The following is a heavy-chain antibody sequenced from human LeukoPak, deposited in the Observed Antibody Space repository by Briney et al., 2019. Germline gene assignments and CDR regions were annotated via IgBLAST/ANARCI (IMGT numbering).Heavy chain of an antibody. V-gene: IGHV3-21*01. J-gene: IGHJ4*02. CDR3: TRGTDHSDY. CDR2: ISSSTGYI. Sequence: GGSLRLSCAASGFTVSNYGMNWVRQAPGKGLEWVSYISSSTGYIYYADSVKGRFTSSRDNAKNSLYLQMNSLRAGDTAVYYCTRGTDHSDYWGQGTLVTVSS. CDR1: GFTVSNYG. D-gene: IGHD1-14*01.